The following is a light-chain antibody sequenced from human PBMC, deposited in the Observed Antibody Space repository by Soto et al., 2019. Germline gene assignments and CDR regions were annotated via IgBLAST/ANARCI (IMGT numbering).Light chain of an antibody. V-gene: IGLV2-8*01. CDR3: TSDAGSNNFDV. Sequence: QSVLTQPPSASVSPGQSVTISCTGASSDVGTYDFVSWYQPHPGKAPKLMIYEVTKRPSGVPDPFSGSRSGNTASLTVSGLQAEDEADYYCTSDAGSNNFDVFGTGTKVTVL. CDR1: SSDVGTYDF. CDR2: EVT. J-gene: IGLJ1*01.